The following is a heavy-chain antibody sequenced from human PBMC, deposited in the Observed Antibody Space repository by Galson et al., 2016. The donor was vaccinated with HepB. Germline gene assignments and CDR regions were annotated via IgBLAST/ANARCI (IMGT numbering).Heavy chain of an antibody. J-gene: IGHJ4*02. CDR1: GFTFSRYE. CDR3: AREGAQMAVAGTAFDY. V-gene: IGHV3-48*03. D-gene: IGHD6-19*01. CDR2: ISSSGTTI. Sequence: LRLSCAASGFTFSRYEMNWVRQAPGKGLEWVSYISSSGTTIYYADSVKGRFTISRDNAKNTLYLQLNSLRAEDTAVYYCAREGAQMAVAGTAFDYWGQGTLDTVSS.